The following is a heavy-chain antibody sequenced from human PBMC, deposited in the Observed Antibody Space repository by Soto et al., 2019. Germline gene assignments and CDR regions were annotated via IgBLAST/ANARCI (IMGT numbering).Heavy chain of an antibody. J-gene: IGHJ6*02. Sequence: GGSLRLSCAASGFTFSSYAMSWVRQAPGTGLEWVSAISGSGGSTYYADYVKGRFTISRDISKNTLYLQMNSLRAEDTAVYYCAGRIAVAGTGVGMDVWGQGTTVTVSS. CDR1: GFTFSSYA. CDR2: ISGSGGST. V-gene: IGHV3-23*01. CDR3: AGRIAVAGTGVGMDV. D-gene: IGHD6-19*01.